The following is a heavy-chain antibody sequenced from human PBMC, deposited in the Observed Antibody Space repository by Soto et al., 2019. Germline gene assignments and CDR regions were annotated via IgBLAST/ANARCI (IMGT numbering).Heavy chain of an antibody. D-gene: IGHD6-19*01. V-gene: IGHV1-69*01. J-gene: IGHJ4*02. Sequence: QVQLVQSGAEVKKPGSSVKVSCKASGGTFSSYAISWVRQAPGQGLEWMGGIIPIFGTANYAQKFQGRVTITADESTSTAYMERSSLRSEDTAVYYCARDMSGGWYVEFGYWGQGTLVTVSS. CDR1: GGTFSSYA. CDR3: ARDMSGGWYVEFGY. CDR2: IIPIFGTA.